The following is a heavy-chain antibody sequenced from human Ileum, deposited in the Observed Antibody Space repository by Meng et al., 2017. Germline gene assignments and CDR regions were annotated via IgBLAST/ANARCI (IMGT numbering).Heavy chain of an antibody. CDR2: IESETRGLTT. J-gene: IGHJ4*02. Sequence: EVQLVESGGGLVKPGGSLRLSCVASGFSFSNAWLSWVRQVPGKGLEWVGRIESETRGLTTYYAAPVKGRFSISRDDSKNALYLQMNSLKTEDSAIYYCTTEGLRCHNNWGQGTPVTVSS. V-gene: IGHV3-15*04. D-gene: IGHD4-17*01. CDR3: TTEGLRCHNN. CDR1: GFSFSNAW.